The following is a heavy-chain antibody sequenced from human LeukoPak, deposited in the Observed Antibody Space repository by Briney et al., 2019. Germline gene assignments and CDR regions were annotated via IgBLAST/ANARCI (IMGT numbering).Heavy chain of an antibody. CDR1: GYTFTSYG. V-gene: IGHV1-18*01. Sequence: ASVKVSCKASGYTFTSYGISWVRQAPGQGLEWMGWISAYNGNTNYAQKLQGRVTMTTDTSTSTAHMELRSLRSDDTAVYYCASSRYYYDSSGYYYWGQGTLVTVSS. D-gene: IGHD3-22*01. J-gene: IGHJ4*02. CDR3: ASSRYYYDSSGYYY. CDR2: ISAYNGNT.